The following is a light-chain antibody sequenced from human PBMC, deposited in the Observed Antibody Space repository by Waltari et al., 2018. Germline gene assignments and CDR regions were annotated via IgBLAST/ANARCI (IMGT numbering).Light chain of an antibody. J-gene: IGLJ2*01. CDR1: SSNIGRNT. CDR3: SVWDDSLNGVV. V-gene: IGLV1-44*01. CDR2: YNN. Sequence: TQPPSASGTPGQRVTIPCSGGSSNIGRNTVNWYQHVPGTAPKLLVYYNNQRPSGVPDRFSGSTSGTSASLAISGLQSADEATYYCSVWDDSLNGVVFGGGTKLAVL.